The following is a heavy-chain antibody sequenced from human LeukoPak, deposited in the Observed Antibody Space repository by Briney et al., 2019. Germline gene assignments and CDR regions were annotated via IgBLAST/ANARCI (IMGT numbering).Heavy chain of an antibody. D-gene: IGHD1-14*01. J-gene: IGHJ6*02. CDR2: IYTSGST. V-gene: IGHV4-4*07. CDR1: GGSFSNYY. CDR3: ARQPPQYYGMDV. Sequence: SGTLSLTCTVSGGSFSNYYWSWIRQPAGKGLEWIGRIYTSGSTNYNPSVKSRVTMSVDTSNNQFSLKLTSVTAADTAVYYCARQPPQYYGMDVWGQGTTVTVSS.